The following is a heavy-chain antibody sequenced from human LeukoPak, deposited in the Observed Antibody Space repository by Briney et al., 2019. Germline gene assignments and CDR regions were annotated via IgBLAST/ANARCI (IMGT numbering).Heavy chain of an antibody. CDR2: INPNSGGT. D-gene: IGHD6-13*01. J-gene: IGHJ4*02. V-gene: IGHV1-2*04. CDR1: GHTFTGYY. Sequence: ASVKVSCKASGHTFTGYYMHWVRQAPGQGLEWMGWINPNSGGTNYAQKFQGWVTMTRDTSISTAYMELSRLRSDDTAVYYCARGIKSRSWFFDYWGQGTLVTVSS. CDR3: ARGIKSRSWFFDY.